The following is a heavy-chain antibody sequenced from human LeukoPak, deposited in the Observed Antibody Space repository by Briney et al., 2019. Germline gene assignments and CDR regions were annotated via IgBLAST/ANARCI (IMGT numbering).Heavy chain of an antibody. CDR1: GFTFSKND. V-gene: IGHV3-13*01. J-gene: IGHJ4*02. CDR3: AKAFDYNGLRGEGGSFDC. D-gene: IGHD4-11*01. Sequence: GGSLRLSRVASGFTFSKNDMHWVRHTTERGLEWVSAICVAGDTYYADPVKGRFTISRENGKTSVYLQMNSLRAGDTAVYFCAKAFDYNGLRGEGGSFDCWGQGALVTVSS. CDR2: ICVAGDT.